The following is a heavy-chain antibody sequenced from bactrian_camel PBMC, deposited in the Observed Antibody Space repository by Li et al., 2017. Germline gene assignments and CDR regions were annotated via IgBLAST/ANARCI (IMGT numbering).Heavy chain of an antibody. Sequence: DVQLVESGGGLVQPGECLTLSCAASGDSLSNFAMSWVRQGPGKGLEWVASINSGGTNTYYRDSLMGRFTISRDNAKNTVYLLMNSLKPEDTAVYYCVKPNPDARGGFDHWGQGPRSPSP. CDR3: VKPNPDARGGFDH. CDR1: GDSLSNFA. V-gene: IGHV3S40*01. D-gene: IGHD1*01. J-gene: IGHJ4*01. CDR2: INSGGTNT.